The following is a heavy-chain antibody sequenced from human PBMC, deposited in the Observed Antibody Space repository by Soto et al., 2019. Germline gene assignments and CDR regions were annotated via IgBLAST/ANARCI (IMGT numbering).Heavy chain of an antibody. Sequence: QVQLVESGGGVVQPGRSLRLSCAASGFTFSSYGMHWVRQAPGKGLEWVAVIWDDGSNKYYADSVKGRFTISRDNSKNPLYLQMNSLRAEDTAVYYCARDRYSICWSDFDYWGQGTLVTVSS. V-gene: IGHV3-33*01. CDR2: IWDDGSNK. J-gene: IGHJ4*02. CDR3: ARDRYSICWSDFDY. D-gene: IGHD6-19*01. CDR1: GFTFSSYG.